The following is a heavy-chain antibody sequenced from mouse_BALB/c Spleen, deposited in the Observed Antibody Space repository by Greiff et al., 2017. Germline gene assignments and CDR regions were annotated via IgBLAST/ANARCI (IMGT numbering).Heavy chain of an antibody. Sequence: EVQVVESGGGLVKPGGSLKLSCAASGFTFSDYYMYWVRQTPEKRLEWVATISDGGSYTYYPDSVKGRFTISRDNAKNTLYLQMSSLKSEDTAMDYCGRGGYAYGGAMDDWGQGTSVTVSS. CDR2: ISDGGSYT. CDR1: GFTFSDYY. J-gene: IGHJ4*01. D-gene: IGHD1-1*01. V-gene: IGHV5-4*02. CDR3: GRGGYAYGGAMDD.